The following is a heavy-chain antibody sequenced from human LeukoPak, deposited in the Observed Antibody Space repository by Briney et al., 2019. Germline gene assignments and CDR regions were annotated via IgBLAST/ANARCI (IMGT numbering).Heavy chain of an antibody. D-gene: IGHD3-10*01. Sequence: PSETPSLACTVSGGSIISDDYYWSWIRQPPGKGLEWIGYIHYSGSTYKNPSLKSRVSISVDTSKNHFSLELDSVTAADTAVYYCARIYMVRGVSYYYFDYWGQGTLVTVSS. CDR1: GGSIISDDYY. J-gene: IGHJ4*02. V-gene: IGHV4-30-4*01. CDR3: ARIYMVRGVSYYYFDY. CDR2: IHYSGST.